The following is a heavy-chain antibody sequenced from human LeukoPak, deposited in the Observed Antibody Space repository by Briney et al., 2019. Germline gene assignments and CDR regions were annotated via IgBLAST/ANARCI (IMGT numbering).Heavy chain of an antibody. J-gene: IGHJ4*02. Sequence: ASVKVSCKASGYTFTGYYMHWVRQAPRQGLEWMGWINPNSGGTNYAQKFQGRVTMTRDTSINTAYMELSRLRSDDTAVYYCARLWDTVMAFDYWGQGTLVTVSS. V-gene: IGHV1-2*02. CDR1: GYTFTGYY. CDR3: ARLWDTVMAFDY. D-gene: IGHD5-18*01. CDR2: INPNSGGT.